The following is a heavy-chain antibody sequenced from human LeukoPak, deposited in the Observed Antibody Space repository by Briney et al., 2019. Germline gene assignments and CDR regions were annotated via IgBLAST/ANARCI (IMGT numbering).Heavy chain of an antibody. CDR1: GYTFTGYY. Sequence: ASVKVSCKASGYTFTGYYMHWVRQAPGQGLEWMGWINPNSGGTNYAQKFQGWVTMTRDTSISTAYMELSRLRSDDTAVYYCARLDGGSYYNWFDPWGQGTLVTVSS. CDR3: ARLDGGSYYNWFDP. CDR2: INPNSGGT. J-gene: IGHJ5*02. D-gene: IGHD1-26*01. V-gene: IGHV1-2*04.